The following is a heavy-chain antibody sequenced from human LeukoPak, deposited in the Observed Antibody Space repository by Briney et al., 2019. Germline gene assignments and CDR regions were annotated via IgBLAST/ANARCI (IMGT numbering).Heavy chain of an antibody. Sequence: PGGSLRLSCAASGFTFSRYGMHWVRQAPGKGLEYVSAISSDGVSKYYANSVKGRFTISRDNSKNTLYLQMNSLRAEDTAVYYCAREGGDGYSTYWGQGTLVTVSS. J-gene: IGHJ4*02. D-gene: IGHD2-21*01. CDR3: AREGGDGYSTY. V-gene: IGHV3-64*01. CDR2: ISSDGVSK. CDR1: GFTFSRYG.